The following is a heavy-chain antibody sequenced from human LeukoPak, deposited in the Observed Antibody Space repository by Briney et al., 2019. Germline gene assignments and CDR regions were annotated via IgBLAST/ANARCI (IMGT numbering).Heavy chain of an antibody. CDR2: IYSGGST. Sequence: GGSLRLSCAASGFTVSSNCMSWVRQAPGKGLEWVSVIYSGGSTYYADSVKGRFTISRDNSKNTLYLQMNSLRAEDTAVYYCAREVGATRRVDAFDIWGQGTMVTVSS. V-gene: IGHV3-53*01. J-gene: IGHJ3*02. D-gene: IGHD1-26*01. CDR3: AREVGATRRVDAFDI. CDR1: GFTVSSNC.